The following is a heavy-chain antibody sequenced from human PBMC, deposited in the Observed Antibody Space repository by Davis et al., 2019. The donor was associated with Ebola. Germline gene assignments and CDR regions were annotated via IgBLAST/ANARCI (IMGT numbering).Heavy chain of an antibody. J-gene: IGHJ3*02. CDR1: GFTFSDYY. V-gene: IGHV3-11*01. Sequence: PGGSLRLSCAASGFTFSDYYMSWIRQAPGKGLEWVSYISSRGSIIYYADSVKGRLTISRDNAKNSLYLQMNSLRAEDTAVYYCAREDSGYDLGVDIWGQGTMVTVSS. D-gene: IGHD5-12*01. CDR3: AREDSGYDLGVDI. CDR2: ISSRGSII.